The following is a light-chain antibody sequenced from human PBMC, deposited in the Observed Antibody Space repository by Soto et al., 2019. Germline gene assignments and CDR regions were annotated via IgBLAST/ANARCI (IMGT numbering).Light chain of an antibody. CDR3: QQYNMFPYT. CDR1: QAIDNS. J-gene: IGKJ2*01. CDR2: AAS. V-gene: IGKV1-16*02. Sequence: DVQLTQSPSSLSGYVGDRVTINCRASQAIDNSLAWFQQKPGKAPQPLLYAASSLQSGVPSKFTGRGSGTDLTVTITSLKPEDFGTSYYCQQYNMFPYTFGHWTMVGI.